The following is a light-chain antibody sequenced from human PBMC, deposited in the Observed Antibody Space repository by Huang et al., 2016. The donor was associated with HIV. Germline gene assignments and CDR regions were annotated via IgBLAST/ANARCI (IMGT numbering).Light chain of an antibody. CDR2: LGS. J-gene: IGKJ5*01. CDR3: MQALKTPIT. V-gene: IGKV2-28*01. CDR1: QSLLHSNGYNY. Sequence: DIVMTQSPLSLPVTPGEPASISCKSSQSLLHSNGYNYLDWYLQKPGQSPQLLISLGSNRASGVPDRFSGIGSGTDFTLKISRVEAEDVGVYYCMQALKTPITFGQGTRLEIK.